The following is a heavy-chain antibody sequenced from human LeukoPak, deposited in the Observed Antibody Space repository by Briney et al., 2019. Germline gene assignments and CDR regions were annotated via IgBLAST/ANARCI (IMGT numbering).Heavy chain of an antibody. CDR1: RFTFSNYG. D-gene: IGHD2-2*01. CDR2: IWYDGSNK. CDR3: ARDFAAMIDY. V-gene: IGHV3-33*01. J-gene: IGHJ4*02. Sequence: GGSLRLSCVASRFTFSNYGMHWVRQAPGKGLEWVALIWYDGSNKYCADSVKGRFTISRDNSENTLYLQMNSLKAEDTAMYYCARDFAAMIDYWGQGTLVTVSS.